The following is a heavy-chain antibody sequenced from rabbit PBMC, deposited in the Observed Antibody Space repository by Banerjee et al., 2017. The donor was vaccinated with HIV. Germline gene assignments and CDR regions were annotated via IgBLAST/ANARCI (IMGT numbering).Heavy chain of an antibody. CDR3: ARDLSNGDGYNFNL. V-gene: IGHV1S45*01. Sequence: QEQLEESGGDLVKPEGSLTLTCKASGFSFSNNYVMCWVRQAPGKGLEWIACINTISGDTVYATWAKGRFTISKASWTTVTLQMTSLTAADTATYFCARDLSNGDGYNFNLWGPGTLVTVS. J-gene: IGHJ4*01. CDR2: INTISGDT. D-gene: IGHD6-1*01. CDR1: GFSFSNNYV.